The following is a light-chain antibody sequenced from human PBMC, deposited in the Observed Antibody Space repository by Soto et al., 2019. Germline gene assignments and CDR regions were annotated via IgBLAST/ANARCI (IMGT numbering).Light chain of an antibody. V-gene: IGLV2-14*01. CDR3: SSYTGSNIRYV. J-gene: IGLJ1*01. CDR2: EVS. Sequence: QSVLTQPASVSGSPGQSITISCTGTSNDVGGYNYVSWYQYHPGKAPKLMIYEVSDRPSGVSNRFSGSKSGNTASLTISGLQAEDEADYYCSSYTGSNIRYVFGTGTKVTVL. CDR1: SNDVGGYNY.